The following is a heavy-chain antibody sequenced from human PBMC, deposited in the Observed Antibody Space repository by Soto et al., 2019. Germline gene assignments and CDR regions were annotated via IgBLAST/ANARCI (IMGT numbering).Heavy chain of an antibody. CDR1: GGSISSYY. CDR3: ARDRGGAGYCSGGSCYSPHYYYYYMDV. CDR2: IYYSGST. D-gene: IGHD2-15*01. Sequence: QVQLQESGPGLVKPSETLSLTCTVSGGSISSYYWSWIRQPPGKGLEWIGYIYYSGSTNYNPSLKSPVTISVDTSKNQFSLKLSSVTAADTAVYYCARDRGGAGYCSGGSCYSPHYYYYYMDVWGKGTTVTVSS. J-gene: IGHJ6*03. V-gene: IGHV4-59*01.